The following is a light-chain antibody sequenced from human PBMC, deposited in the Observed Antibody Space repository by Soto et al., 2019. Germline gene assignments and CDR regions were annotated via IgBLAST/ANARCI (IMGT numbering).Light chain of an antibody. J-gene: IGKJ1*01. Sequence: ELVMTQSPATLSVSPGERATLSCRASQSVSSNLAWYQQKPGQAPRLLIYRASTRATGIPARFSGSGSGTEFTLTISSLQSEDFAVYYCQQYNNWPPTRTFGQGTKVEIK. CDR3: QQYNNWPPTRT. CDR2: RAS. CDR1: QSVSSN. V-gene: IGKV3-15*01.